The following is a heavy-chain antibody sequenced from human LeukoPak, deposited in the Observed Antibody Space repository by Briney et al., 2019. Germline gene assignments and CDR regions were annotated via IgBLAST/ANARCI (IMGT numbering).Heavy chain of an antibody. V-gene: IGHV3-30*02. Sequence: GGSLRLSCAASGFTFSSYAMHWVRQAPGKGLEWVAFIRYDGSNKYYADSVKGRFTISRDNSKNTLYLQMNSLRAEDTAVYYCAKDLVAGSGLFFDYWGQGTLVTVSS. D-gene: IGHD6-19*01. CDR1: GFTFSSYA. CDR3: AKDLVAGSGLFFDY. J-gene: IGHJ4*02. CDR2: IRYDGSNK.